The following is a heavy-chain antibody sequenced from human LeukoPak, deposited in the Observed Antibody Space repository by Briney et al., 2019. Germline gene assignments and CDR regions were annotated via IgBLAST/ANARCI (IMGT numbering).Heavy chain of an antibody. CDR3: ARWTGDCSSTSCYGGGFDY. D-gene: IGHD2-2*01. J-gene: IGHJ4*02. CDR1: GGTFSSYA. Sequence: GASVKVSCKASGGTFSSYAISWVRQAPRQGLEWMGRIIPILGIANYAQKFQGRVTITADKSTSTAYMELSSLRSEDTAVYYCARWTGDCSSTSCYGGGFDYWGQGTLVTVSS. V-gene: IGHV1-69*04. CDR2: IIPILGIA.